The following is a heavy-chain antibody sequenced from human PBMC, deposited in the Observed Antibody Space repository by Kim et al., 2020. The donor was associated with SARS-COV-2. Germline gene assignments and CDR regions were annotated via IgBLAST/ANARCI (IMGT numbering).Heavy chain of an antibody. CDR2: ISYDGSNK. CDR3: ARDRRGYCSGGSCPRKYYYYYYGMDV. Sequence: GGSLRLSCAASGFTFSSYAMHWVRQAPGKGLEWVAVISYDGSNKYYADPVKGRLTISRDNSKNTLYLQMNSLRAEDTAVYYCARDRRGYCSGGSCPRKYYYYYYGMDVWGQGTTVTVSS. J-gene: IGHJ6*02. V-gene: IGHV3-30*04. CDR1: GFTFSSYA. D-gene: IGHD2-15*01.